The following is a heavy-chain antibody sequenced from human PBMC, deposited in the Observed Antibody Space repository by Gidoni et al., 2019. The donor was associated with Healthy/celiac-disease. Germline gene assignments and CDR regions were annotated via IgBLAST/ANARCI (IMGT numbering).Heavy chain of an antibody. CDR2: IIPIFGTA. CDR3: ASRLGRSGWPYNDAFDI. Sequence: QVQLVQSGAEVKKPGSSVKVSCKASGGTFSSYAISWVRQAPGQGLEWMGGIIPIFGTANYAQKFQGRVTITADESTSTAYMELSSLRSEDTAVYYCASRLGRSGWPYNDAFDIWGQGTMVTVSS. CDR1: GGTFSSYA. V-gene: IGHV1-69*01. D-gene: IGHD6-19*01. J-gene: IGHJ3*02.